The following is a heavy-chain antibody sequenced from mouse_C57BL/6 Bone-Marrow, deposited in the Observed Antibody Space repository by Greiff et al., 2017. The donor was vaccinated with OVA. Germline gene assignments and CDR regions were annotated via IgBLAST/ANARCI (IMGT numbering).Heavy chain of an antibody. CDR1: GYTFTSYW. V-gene: IGHV1-74*01. CDR3: AIGIYYYGSAWFAY. CDR2: IHPSDSDT. Sequence: QVQLQQPGAELVKPGASVKVSCKASGYTFTSYWMHWVKQRPGQGLEWIGRIHPSDSDTNYNQKFKGKATLIVDKSSSTAYMQLSSLTSEDSAVYYCAIGIYYYGSAWFAYWGQGTLVTVSA. J-gene: IGHJ3*01. D-gene: IGHD1-1*01.